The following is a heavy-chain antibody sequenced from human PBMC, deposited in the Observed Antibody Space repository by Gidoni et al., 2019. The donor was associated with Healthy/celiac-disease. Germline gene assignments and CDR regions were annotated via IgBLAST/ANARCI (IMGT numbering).Heavy chain of an antibody. CDR1: CYTFTIYG. D-gene: IGHD3-10*01. V-gene: IGHV1-18*04. Sequence: QVQLVQSGPEVKKPWSSVRVYCKASCYTFTIYGISCVRQALGQGNEWLGWISAYNGNTNYAQKIQGRVTMTTDTSTSPAYMELRSLTSDDSAMYYCARAKAWFESFYGMDVWGQGTTVTVSS. J-gene: IGHJ6*02. CDR3: ARAKAWFESFYGMDV. CDR2: ISAYNGNT.